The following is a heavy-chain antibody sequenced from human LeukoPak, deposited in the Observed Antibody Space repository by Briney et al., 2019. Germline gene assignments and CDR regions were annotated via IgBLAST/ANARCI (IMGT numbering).Heavy chain of an antibody. J-gene: IGHJ4*02. CDR2: IYYSGST. CDR1: GGSISSYY. V-gene: IGHV4-59*01. D-gene: IGHD3-10*01. CDR3: ARRMGRGVIFDY. Sequence: SETLSLTCTVSGGSISSYYWSWIRQPPGKGLEWIGYIYYSGSTNYNPSLKSRVTISVDTSKNQFSLKLSSVPAADTAVYYCARRMGRGVIFDYWGQGTLVTVSS.